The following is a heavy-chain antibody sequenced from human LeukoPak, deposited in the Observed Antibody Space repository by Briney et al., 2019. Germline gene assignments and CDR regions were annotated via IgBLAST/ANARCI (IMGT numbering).Heavy chain of an antibody. V-gene: IGHV3-48*01. J-gene: IGHJ4*02. CDR2: ISSSSSTI. Sequence: GGSLRLSCAASGFTFSSYSMNWVRQAPGKGLEWVSYISSSSSTIYYADSVKGRFTISRDNAKNSLHLQMNSLRAEDTAVYYCARDKWELLTYFDYWGQGTLVTVSS. D-gene: IGHD1-26*01. CDR3: ARDKWELLTYFDY. CDR1: GFTFSSYS.